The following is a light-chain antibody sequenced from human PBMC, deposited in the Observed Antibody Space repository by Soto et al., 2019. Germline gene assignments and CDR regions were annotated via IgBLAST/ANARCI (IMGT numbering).Light chain of an antibody. J-gene: IGLJ3*02. V-gene: IGLV2-14*01. CDR1: SSDVGGYNY. Sequence: QSALTQPASVSGSPGQSITISCTGTSSDVGGYNYLSWYQPHPGKAPRVMIYEVSSRPSGVSNRFSGSKSGNTASLTISGLQAEDEADYFCSSYTTSGTPVFGGGTKLTVL. CDR3: SSYTTSGTPV. CDR2: EVS.